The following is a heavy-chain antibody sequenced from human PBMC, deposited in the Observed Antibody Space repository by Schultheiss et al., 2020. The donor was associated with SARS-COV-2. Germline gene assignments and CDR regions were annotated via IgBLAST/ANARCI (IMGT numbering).Heavy chain of an antibody. CDR3: ARHGTHGGGIGSPFDAFDL. CDR2: IDPSDSYT. CDR1: GYSFTSYW. V-gene: IGHV5-10-1*04. D-gene: IGHD6-13*01. Sequence: GGSLRLSCKGSGYSFTSYWISWVRQMPGKGLEWMGRIDPSDSYTNYSPSFQGQVTISADKSISTAYLQWSSLKASDTAMYYCARHGTHGGGIGSPFDAFDLWGQGTMVTVSS. J-gene: IGHJ3*01.